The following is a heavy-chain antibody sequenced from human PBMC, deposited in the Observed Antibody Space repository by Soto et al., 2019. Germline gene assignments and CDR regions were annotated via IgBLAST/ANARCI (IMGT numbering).Heavy chain of an antibody. CDR3: ARARLTFAYGLDV. V-gene: IGHV4-61*08. CDR1: GGSVNSGAYS. D-gene: IGHD3-16*01. CDR2: IYYTGST. Sequence: QVQLQESGPGLVKPSETLSLTCTVSGGSVNSGAYSWTWIRQPPGEGLEWIGSIYYTGSTNYTPALKSRVTVSLDTSKNQFSLNLKSVTGADTAVYYCARARLTFAYGLDVWGQGTTVSVPS. J-gene: IGHJ6*02.